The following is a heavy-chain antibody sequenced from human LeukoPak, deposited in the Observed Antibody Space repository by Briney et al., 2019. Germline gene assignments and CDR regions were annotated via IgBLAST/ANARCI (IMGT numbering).Heavy chain of an antibody. J-gene: IGHJ4*02. CDR2: INHSGST. CDR1: GETFIHNF. CDR3: ARAMPYFYGSIAVPGTIDY. Sequence: SETLSLTCAVYGETFIHNFWTWIRQPPGKGLECIVQINHSGSTYYNPSLKSRVTILVDTSKNQFSLKLTSVTAADTAVYYCARAMPYFYGSIAVPGTIDYWGQGILVTVSS. D-gene: IGHD6-19*01. V-gene: IGHV4-34*01.